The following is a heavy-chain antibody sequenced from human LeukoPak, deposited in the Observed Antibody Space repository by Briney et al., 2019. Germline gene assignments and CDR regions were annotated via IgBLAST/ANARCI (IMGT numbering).Heavy chain of an antibody. D-gene: IGHD2-2*01. V-gene: IGHV3-7*01. CDR1: GFTFSSYA. Sequence: HPGGSLRLSCAASGFTFSSYAMSWVRQAPGKGLEWVANIKQDGSEKYYVDSVKGRFTISRDNAKNSLYLQMNSLRAEDTAVYYCARLKLLWSNYFDYWGQGTLVTVSS. CDR3: ARLKLLWSNYFDY. J-gene: IGHJ4*02. CDR2: IKQDGSEK.